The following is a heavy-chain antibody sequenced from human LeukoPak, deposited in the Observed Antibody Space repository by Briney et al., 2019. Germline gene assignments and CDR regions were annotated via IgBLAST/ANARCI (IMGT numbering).Heavy chain of an antibody. D-gene: IGHD4-17*01. Sequence: PGESLKISCKGSGYTFTSYWIGWVRQMPGKGLEWMGIIYPGDSDTRYSPSFQGQVTTSADKSISTAYLQWSSLKASDTAMYYCARLRGVTTSSGNYFDYWGQGTLVTVSS. CDR3: ARLRGVTTSSGNYFDY. V-gene: IGHV5-51*01. CDR2: IYPGDSDT. J-gene: IGHJ4*02. CDR1: GYTFTSYW.